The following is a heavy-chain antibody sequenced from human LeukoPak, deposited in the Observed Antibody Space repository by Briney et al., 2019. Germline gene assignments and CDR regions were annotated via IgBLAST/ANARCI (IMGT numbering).Heavy chain of an antibody. J-gene: IGHJ4*02. V-gene: IGHV3-30*02. CDR3: AKERCSGGTCYLDY. Sequence: GGSLRLSCAASGFTFSIYGIYWVRQAPGKGLGCVAFIRNDGSNTYYADSVKGRFTISRDNSKNTLYLQMNSLRTEDKAVYYCAKERCSGGTCYLDYWGQGTLVTVSS. D-gene: IGHD2-15*01. CDR2: IRNDGSNT. CDR1: GFTFSIYG.